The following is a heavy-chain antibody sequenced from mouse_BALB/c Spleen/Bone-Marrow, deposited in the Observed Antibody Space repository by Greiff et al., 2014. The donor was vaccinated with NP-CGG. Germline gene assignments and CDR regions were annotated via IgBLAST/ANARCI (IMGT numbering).Heavy chain of an antibody. J-gene: IGHJ2*01. Sequence: VQLQQSGPELVKPGASVKMSCKASGHTFTSYVMHWVKQEPGQGLEWIGYIHPYNDGTKYNEKFKGKATLTSDKSSSTAYMELSSLTSEDSAVYYCARRYGNYYFDYWGQGTTLTVSS. D-gene: IGHD2-10*02. CDR3: ARRYGNYYFDY. CDR1: GHTFTSYV. V-gene: IGHV1-14*01. CDR2: IHPYNDGT.